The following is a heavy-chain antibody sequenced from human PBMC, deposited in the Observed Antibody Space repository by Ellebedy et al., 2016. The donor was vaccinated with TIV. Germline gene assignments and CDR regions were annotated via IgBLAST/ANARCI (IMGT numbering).Heavy chain of an antibody. D-gene: IGHD5-12*01. CDR2: ISGSGDNT. J-gene: IGHJ4*02. CDR3: AFGEYGGYRGYFSY. CDR1: GFTFRNYV. V-gene: IGHV3-23*01. Sequence: PGGSLRLSCATSGFTFRNYVMSWVRQVPGKGLEWVSVISGSGDNTDYLDSVKGRFTISRDNPKNTLYLQMNSLRAEDTAIYYCAFGEYGGYRGYFSYWGQGALVTVSS.